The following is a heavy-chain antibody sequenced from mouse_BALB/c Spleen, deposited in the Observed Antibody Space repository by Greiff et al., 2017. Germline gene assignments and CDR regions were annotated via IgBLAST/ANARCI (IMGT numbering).Heavy chain of an antibody. CDR2: ISSGGST. Sequence: EVMLVESGGGLVKPGGSLKLSCAASGFTFSSYAMSWVRQTPEKRLEWVASISSGGSTYYPDSVKGRFTISRDNARNILYLQMSSLRSEDTAMYYCASLSTMITGFAYWGQGTLVTVSA. CDR1: GFTFSSYA. D-gene: IGHD2-4*01. J-gene: IGHJ3*01. V-gene: IGHV5-6-5*01. CDR3: ASLSTMITGFAY.